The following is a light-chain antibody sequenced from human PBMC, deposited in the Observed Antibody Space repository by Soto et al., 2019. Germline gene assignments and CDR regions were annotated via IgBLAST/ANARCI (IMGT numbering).Light chain of an antibody. CDR3: SSYTSTSTV. V-gene: IGLV2-14*01. J-gene: IGLJ1*01. CDR1: SSDGDDYKD. Sequence: QSALTQPASVSGSPGQSITISCTGISSDGDDYKDVSWYQQHPGKAPKLMIYEVTYRPSGVSNRFSGSKSGNTASLTISGLQAEHEADYYCSSYTSTSTVFGTGTKLTVL. CDR2: EVT.